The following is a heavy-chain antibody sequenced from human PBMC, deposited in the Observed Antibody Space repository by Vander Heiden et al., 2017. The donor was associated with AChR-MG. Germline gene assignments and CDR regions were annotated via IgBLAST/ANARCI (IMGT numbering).Heavy chain of an antibody. CDR2: IYYSGST. V-gene: IGHV4-39*01. J-gene: IGHJ6*03. CDR3: ASLGTSGGWLNQYYYMDV. D-gene: IGHD5-12*01. CDR1: GGSISSSSYY. Sequence: QLQLQESGPGLVKPSETLSLTCTVSGGSISSSSYYWGWIRQPPGKGLEWIGGIYYSGSTYYNPSLKSRVTISVDTSKNQFSLKLTSVTAADTAVYYCASLGTSGGWLNQYYYMDVWGKGTTVTVSS.